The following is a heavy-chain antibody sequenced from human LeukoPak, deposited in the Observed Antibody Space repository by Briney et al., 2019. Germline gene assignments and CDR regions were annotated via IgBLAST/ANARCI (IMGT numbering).Heavy chain of an antibody. D-gene: IGHD1-20*01. CDR1: GFTFSNYW. CDR2: ISPDGKDT. J-gene: IGHJ4*02. CDR3: ATYNWEYETDY. Sequence: GGSLRLSCAASGFTFSNYWIYWVRQVPGKGLVWVSRISPDGKDTSHADSVKGRFTISRDNAKNTLYLQMNSLRAEDTAVYYCATYNWEYETDYWGQGTLVTVSS. V-gene: IGHV3-74*01.